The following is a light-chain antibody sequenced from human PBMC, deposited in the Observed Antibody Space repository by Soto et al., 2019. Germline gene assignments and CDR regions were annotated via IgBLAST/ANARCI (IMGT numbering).Light chain of an antibody. CDR1: QSVNSY. J-gene: IGKJ5*01. Sequence: EIVITQSPVTLSVSPGERATLSCRASQSVNSYLAWYQQKPGQAPRLLIYDASNRATGIPARFSGSGSGTDFTLTISSLEPEDFAVYYCQQRSNWPPITFGQGTRLEIK. CDR2: DAS. V-gene: IGKV3-11*01. CDR3: QQRSNWPPIT.